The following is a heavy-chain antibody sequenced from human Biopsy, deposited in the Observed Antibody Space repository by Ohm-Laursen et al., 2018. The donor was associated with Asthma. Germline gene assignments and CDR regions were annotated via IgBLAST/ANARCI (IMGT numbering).Heavy chain of an antibody. J-gene: IGHJ5*02. CDR2: VSHTGST. V-gene: IGHV4-59*11. CDR3: ARLAGCSGGACYSYGWFDP. D-gene: IGHD2-15*01. CDR1: GGSIRSHD. Sequence: GTLSLTCTVSGGSIRSHDWTWIRLPPGKGLEYIGDVSHTGSTNYNPSLKSRVTMSLDTSKNQFSLRLTSVTPADTAVYYCARLAGCSGGACYSYGWFDPWGQGTLVTVSS.